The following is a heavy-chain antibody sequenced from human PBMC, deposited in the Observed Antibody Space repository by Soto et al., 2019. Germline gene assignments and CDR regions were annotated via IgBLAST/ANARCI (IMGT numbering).Heavy chain of an antibody. CDR3: TREGQFYDSSGFYYSFDS. CDR1: GYRFTNYA. Sequence: ASVKVSCKASGYRFTNYAIYWVRQAPGQRLEWMGWINAGNGNTRYSQKFQGRVTITRDTSASTAYMELSSLTSEDTAVYYCTREGQFYDSSGFYYSFDSWGQGTRVTVPQ. D-gene: IGHD3-22*01. V-gene: IGHV1-3*01. CDR2: INAGNGNT. J-gene: IGHJ4*02.